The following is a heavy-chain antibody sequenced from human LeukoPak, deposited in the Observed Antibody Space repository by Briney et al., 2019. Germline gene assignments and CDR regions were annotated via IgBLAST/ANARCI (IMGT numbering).Heavy chain of an antibody. CDR3: TWLLWFGELQY. CDR2: IRSKAYGGTT. CDR1: GFTFGDYA. J-gene: IGHJ4*02. D-gene: IGHD3-10*01. V-gene: IGHV3-49*04. Sequence: GGYLRLSCTASGFTFGDYAMSWVRQAPGKGLEWVGFIRSKAYGGTTEYAASVKGRFTISRDDSKSIAYLQMNSLKTEDTAVYYCTWLLWFGELQYWGQGTLVTVSS.